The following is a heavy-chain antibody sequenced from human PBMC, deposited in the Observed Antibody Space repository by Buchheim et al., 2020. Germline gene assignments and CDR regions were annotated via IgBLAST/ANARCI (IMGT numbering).Heavy chain of an antibody. V-gene: IGHV3-30*18. J-gene: IGHJ4*02. CDR3: AKATYSGSYFADY. CDR1: GFTFSSYG. CDR2: ISSDGNNK. Sequence: QVQLVESGGGVVQPGRSLRLSCAASGFTFSSYGMHWVRQAPDKGLEWVAVISSDGNNKYYADSVKGRFTISRDNSKNTLYLQMNSLGADDTAVYYCAKATYSGSYFADYWGQGTL. D-gene: IGHD1-26*01.